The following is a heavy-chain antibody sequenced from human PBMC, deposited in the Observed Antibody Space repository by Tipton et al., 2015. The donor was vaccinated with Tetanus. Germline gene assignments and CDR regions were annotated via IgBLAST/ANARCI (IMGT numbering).Heavy chain of an antibody. Sequence: SLRLSCAASGFTLSRYTLNWVRQAPGKGLEWVSSISSSSRYIYYADSVKGRFTISRDNAKNSLYLQMISLRAEDTAVYYCGGFSFSDDLDIWGRGTIVTVSS. V-gene: IGHV3-21*01. CDR1: GFTLSRYT. D-gene: IGHD2-15*01. J-gene: IGHJ3*02. CDR3: GGFSFSDDLDI. CDR2: ISSSSRYI.